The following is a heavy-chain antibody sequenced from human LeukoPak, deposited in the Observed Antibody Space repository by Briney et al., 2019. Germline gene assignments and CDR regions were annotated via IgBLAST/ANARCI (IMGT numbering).Heavy chain of an antibody. Sequence: ASVKVSCKASGYTFTRFYIHWVRQAPGQGLEWMGLINPNSGSTNFAQKFQGRVTMTRDTSISTAYMELSRLRSDDTAVYYCARDYGNGSGPGYWGQGTLVTVSS. D-gene: IGHD3-10*01. J-gene: IGHJ4*02. CDR2: INPNSGST. V-gene: IGHV1-2*02. CDR1: GYTFTRFY. CDR3: ARDYGNGSGPGY.